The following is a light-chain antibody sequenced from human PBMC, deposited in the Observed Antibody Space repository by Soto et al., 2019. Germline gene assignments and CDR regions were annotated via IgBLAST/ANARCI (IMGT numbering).Light chain of an antibody. J-gene: IGKJ5*01. Sequence: DIVMTQSPLSLPVTPGEPASISCRSSQSLLHSNGYNYLHWYLQKPGQSPQLLIYLGSNRASGVHDRFSRSGSGTDFTLKISRVEAEDVGVYYCMQALQTPRFGQGTRLEIK. CDR1: QSLLHSNGYNY. CDR3: MQALQTPR. CDR2: LGS. V-gene: IGKV2-28*01.